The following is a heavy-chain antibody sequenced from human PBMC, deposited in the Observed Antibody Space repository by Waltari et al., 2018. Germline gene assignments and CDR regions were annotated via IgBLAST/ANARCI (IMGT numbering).Heavy chain of an antibody. D-gene: IGHD3-22*01. CDR3: ARDGGLHYDSSGSSEYLQD. CDR2: ISSSSSTI. J-gene: IGHJ1*01. Sequence: EVQLVESGGGLVQPGGSLRLSCAASGFTFSSYSMNWVRQAPGKGREWVSYISSSSSTIYYADSVKGRFTISRDNAKNTLYLQMNSLRGEDTAVYYCARDGGLHYDSSGSSEYLQDWGQGTLVTVSS. CDR1: GFTFSSYS. V-gene: IGHV3-48*04.